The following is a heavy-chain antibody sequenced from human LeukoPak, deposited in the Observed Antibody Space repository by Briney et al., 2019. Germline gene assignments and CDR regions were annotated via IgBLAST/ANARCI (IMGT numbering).Heavy chain of an antibody. CDR2: ISGSGGST. D-gene: IGHD3-3*01. J-gene: IGHJ4*02. CDR1: GFTFSSYA. Sequence: GGSLRLSCAASGFTFSSYAMSWVRQAPGKGLDWVSAISGSGGSTYYADSVKGRFTISRDNSKNTLYLQMNSLRAEDTAVYYCAKDRNTNNGPLEFRHWGQGTLVTVSS. CDR3: AKDRNTNNGPLEFRH. V-gene: IGHV3-23*01.